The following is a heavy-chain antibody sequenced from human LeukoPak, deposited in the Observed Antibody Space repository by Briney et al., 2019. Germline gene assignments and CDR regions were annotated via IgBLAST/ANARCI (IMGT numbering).Heavy chain of an antibody. CDR2: MKFDGSEK. V-gene: IGHV3-7*01. CDR1: GFTVSSNY. D-gene: IGHD1-26*01. Sequence: GGSLRLSCAASGFTVSSNYMSWVRQAPGKGLEWVANMKFDGSEKYYVDSVKGRFTISRDNAKNSLYLQMNSLRVEDTAVYYCARKGGSPDYWGQGTLVTVSS. J-gene: IGHJ4*02. CDR3: ARKGGSPDY.